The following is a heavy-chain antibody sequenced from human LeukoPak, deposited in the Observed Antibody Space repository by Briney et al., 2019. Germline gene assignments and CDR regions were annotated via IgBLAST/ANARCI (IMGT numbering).Heavy chain of an antibody. V-gene: IGHV3-23*01. CDR3: AKPIGYYYYGMDV. D-gene: IGHD2-21*01. J-gene: IGHJ6*02. CDR2: ISGSAGSA. Sequence: GGSLRLSCAASGFTFISYAMSWVRQAPGKGVEWVSTISGSAGSAFYADSVKGRFTISRDNSKNTLYLQMNSLRAEDTAVYYCAKPIGYYYYGMDVWGQGTTVTVSS. CDR1: GFTFISYA.